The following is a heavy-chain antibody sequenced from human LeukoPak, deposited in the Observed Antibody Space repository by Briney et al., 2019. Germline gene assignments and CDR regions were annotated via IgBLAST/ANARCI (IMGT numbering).Heavy chain of an antibody. CDR3: ARERAMVVAARRSYYYYGMDV. J-gene: IGHJ6*02. CDR1: GGSFSGYY. CDR2: INHSGST. Sequence: SETLSLTCAVYGGSFSGYYWSWICQPPGKGLEWIGEINHSGSTNYNPSLKSRVTISVDTSKNQFSLKLSSVTAADTAVYYCARERAMVVAARRSYYYYGMDVWGQGTTVTVSS. D-gene: IGHD2-15*01. V-gene: IGHV4-34*01.